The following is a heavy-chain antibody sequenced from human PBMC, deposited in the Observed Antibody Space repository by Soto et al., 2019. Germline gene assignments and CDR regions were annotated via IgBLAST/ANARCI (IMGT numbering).Heavy chain of an antibody. CDR1: GFTFSSYA. Sequence: GGSLRLSCAASGFTFSSYAMSWVRQAPGKGLEWVSAISGSGGSTYYADSVKGRFTISRDNSKNTLYLQTNSLRAEDTAVYYCAKGTIFGVVITDDAFDIWGQGTMVTVSS. J-gene: IGHJ3*02. V-gene: IGHV3-23*01. D-gene: IGHD3-3*01. CDR2: ISGSGGST. CDR3: AKGTIFGVVITDDAFDI.